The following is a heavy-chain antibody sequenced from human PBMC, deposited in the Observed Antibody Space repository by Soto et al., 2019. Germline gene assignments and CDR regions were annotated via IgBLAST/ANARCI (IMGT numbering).Heavy chain of an antibody. V-gene: IGHV5-51*01. J-gene: IGHJ4*02. CDR1: GYTFTHYW. CDR3: ARPRDSGSYYYSFDS. Sequence: GESLKISCKVSGYTFTHYWLAWVRQVPGKGLEWVGFTYPSDSRVTYSPSFQGRVTISADNSITTSSLQFSSLKTSDTATYFCARPRDSGSYYYSFDSWRQGTPVTVSS. CDR2: TYPSDSRV. D-gene: IGHD1-26*01.